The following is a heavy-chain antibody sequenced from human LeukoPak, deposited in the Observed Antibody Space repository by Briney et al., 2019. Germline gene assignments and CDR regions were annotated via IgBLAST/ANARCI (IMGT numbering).Heavy chain of an antibody. Sequence: GGSLRLSCAASEFTFSTYDMHWVRQATGKGLEWVSTIDTAGNTWYPDSVKGRFTISRENAKNSLNLQMSSLRVGDTAVYYCARAKMPGIQTAGRVNYFDSWGQGTLVTVSS. D-gene: IGHD6-13*01. CDR3: ARAKMPGIQTAGRVNYFDS. V-gene: IGHV3-13*01. J-gene: IGHJ4*02. CDR1: EFTFSTYD. CDR2: IDTAGNT.